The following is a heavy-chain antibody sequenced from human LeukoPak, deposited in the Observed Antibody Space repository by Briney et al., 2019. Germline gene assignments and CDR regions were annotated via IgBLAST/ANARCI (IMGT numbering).Heavy chain of an antibody. D-gene: IGHD1-26*01. CDR2: IVPILGIA. Sequence: ASVKVSCKASGGTFSSYAISWLRQAPGQGLEWMGRIVPILGIANYAQKFQGRVTITADKSTSTAYMELSSLRSEDTAVYYCAREWELPRGPYYFDYWGQGTLVTVSS. CDR1: GGTFSSYA. V-gene: IGHV1-69*04. CDR3: AREWELPRGPYYFDY. J-gene: IGHJ4*02.